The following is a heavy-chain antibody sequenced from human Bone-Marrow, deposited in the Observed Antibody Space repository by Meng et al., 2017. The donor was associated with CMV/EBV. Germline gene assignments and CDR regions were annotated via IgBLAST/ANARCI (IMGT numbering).Heavy chain of an antibody. V-gene: IGHV3-30*02. Sequence: GESLKISCAASGFTFSSYAMSWVRQAPGKGLEWVAFIRYDGSNKYYADSVKGRFTISRDNSKNTLYLQMNSLRAEDTAVYYCAKIDCSSTSCPFDPWGQGTLVTVSS. J-gene: IGHJ5*02. CDR1: GFTFSSYA. CDR3: AKIDCSSTSCPFDP. D-gene: IGHD2-2*01. CDR2: IRYDGSNK.